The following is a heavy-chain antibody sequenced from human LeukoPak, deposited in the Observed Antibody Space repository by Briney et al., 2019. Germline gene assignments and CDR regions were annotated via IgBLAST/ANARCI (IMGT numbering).Heavy chain of an antibody. CDR3: ARDSSSHYYFDY. CDR2: IYSGGTT. D-gene: IGHD2-2*01. CDR1: GFTLTSNH. V-gene: IGHV3-53*01. J-gene: IGHJ4*02. Sequence: GGSLRLSCVASGFTLTSNHMNWVRQAPGKGLEWVSIIYSGGTTYYADSVKGRFTISRDNSQNTQYLQMNSLRAEDTAVYYCARDSSSHYYFDYWGQGTLVTVSS.